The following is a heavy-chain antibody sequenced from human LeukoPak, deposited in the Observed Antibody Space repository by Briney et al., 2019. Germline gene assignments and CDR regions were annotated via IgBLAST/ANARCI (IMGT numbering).Heavy chain of an antibody. D-gene: IGHD4-11*01. Sequence: SETLSLTCTVSGGSISSSSYYWGWLRQPPGKGLEWIGSIYYSGSTYYNPSLKSRVTISVDTSKNQFSLKLSSVTAADTAVYYCARHSRQLRGRIFYWGQGTLVTVSS. J-gene: IGHJ4*02. CDR1: GGSISSSSYY. CDR2: IYYSGST. CDR3: ARHSRQLRGRIFY. V-gene: IGHV4-39*01.